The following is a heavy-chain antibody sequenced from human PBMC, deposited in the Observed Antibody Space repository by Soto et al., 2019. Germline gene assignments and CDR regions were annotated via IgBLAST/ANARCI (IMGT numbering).Heavy chain of an antibody. CDR1: GGSMRNYF. V-gene: IGHV4-59*01. J-gene: IGHJ4*02. Sequence: SETLYLTCAASGGSMRNYFWTWIRQPPGKGLEWIGYIHYSGTTSFFPSYNPSLRSRVTISEDTSKNQFSLKLLSVTTADTAVYFCAAGEASSRNLAPYYLDFWGQGTLVTVSS. CDR2: IHYSGTT. CDR3: AAGEASSRNLAPYYLDF. D-gene: IGHD6-13*01.